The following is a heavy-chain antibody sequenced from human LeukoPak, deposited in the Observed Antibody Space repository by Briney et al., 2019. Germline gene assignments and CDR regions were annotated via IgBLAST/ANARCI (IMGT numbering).Heavy chain of an antibody. CDR3: ARTLGYCSGGSCSDAFDI. Sequence: SETLSLTCTVSGGSISSYHWSWIRQPPEKGLEWIGYIYYSGSTNYNPSLKSRVTISVDTSKNQFSLKLSSVTAADTAVYYCARTLGYCSGGSCSDAFDIWGQGTMVTVSS. V-gene: IGHV4-59*01. CDR2: IYYSGST. CDR1: GGSISSYH. J-gene: IGHJ3*02. D-gene: IGHD2-15*01.